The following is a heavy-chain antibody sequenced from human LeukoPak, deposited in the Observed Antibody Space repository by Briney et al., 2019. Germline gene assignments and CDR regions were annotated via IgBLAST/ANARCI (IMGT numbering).Heavy chain of an antibody. CDR3: AKDYFSYEQWLVPSPLDY. CDR1: GFTFDDHA. Sequence: PGRSLRLSCAASGFTFDDHAMHWVRQAPGKGLEWVSGISWNSGSIGYADSVKGRFTISRDNAKNSLYLQMNSLRAEDTALYYCAKDYFSYEQWLVPSPLDYWGQGTLVTVSS. J-gene: IGHJ4*02. V-gene: IGHV3-9*01. CDR2: ISWNSGSI. D-gene: IGHD6-19*01.